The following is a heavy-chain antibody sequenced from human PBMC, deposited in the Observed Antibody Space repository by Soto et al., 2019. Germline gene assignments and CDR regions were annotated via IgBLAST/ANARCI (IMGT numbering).Heavy chain of an antibody. Sequence: SVQFCFNATCSTFTDYSLHCTRQAPGQALDWIGWINPNSGDTYLAQRFQGRVTMNRDTSIGTAYMELRGLTSEDTAEYYCAKGGAIVAAGTRVYLYDAMDGWGQGTTVTGSS. J-gene: IGHJ6*02. D-gene: IGHD1-26*01. CDR2: INPNSGDT. CDR1: CSTFTDYS. CDR3: AKGGAIVAAGTRVYLYDAMDG. V-gene: IGHV1-2*02.